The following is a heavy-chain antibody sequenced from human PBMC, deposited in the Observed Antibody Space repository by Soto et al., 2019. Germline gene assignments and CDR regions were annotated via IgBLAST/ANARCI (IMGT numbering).Heavy chain of an antibody. CDR3: AKVGVLRANFRWFDL. J-gene: IGHJ5*02. Sequence: PGGSLRLSWAASGFAFQTYTMEWLRQPPGKGLEWVSSITISGNYIYYADSVKGRFTISRDNGRNSVYIQMNSLRAEETAVYYCAKVGVLRANFRWFDLWGQGTLVTVSS. V-gene: IGHV3-21*01. CDR1: GFAFQTYT. D-gene: IGHD2-8*01. CDR2: ITISGNYI.